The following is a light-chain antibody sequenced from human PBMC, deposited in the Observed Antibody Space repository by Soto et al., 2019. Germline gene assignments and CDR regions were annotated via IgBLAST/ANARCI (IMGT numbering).Light chain of an antibody. CDR2: AAS. CDR1: QSISSY. V-gene: IGKV1-39*01. Sequence: DIQMTQSPSSLSASVGDRVTITCRASQSISSYLNWYQQKPGKAPQLLIYAASSLQSGVPSRFSGSGPGTDFTLTISSLQPEDFATYYCQQTYSTPPLTFGGGTKVEIK. CDR3: QQTYSTPPLT. J-gene: IGKJ4*01.